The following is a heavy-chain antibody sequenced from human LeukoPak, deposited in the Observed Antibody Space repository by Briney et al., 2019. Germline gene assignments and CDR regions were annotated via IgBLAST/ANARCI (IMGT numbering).Heavy chain of an antibody. J-gene: IGHJ5*02. CDR3: ARDNWNDPNWFDP. CDR2: IYTSGST. CDR1: GGSISSGSYY. D-gene: IGHD1-1*01. Sequence: SETLSLTCTVSGGSISSGSYYWSWIRQPAGRGLEWIGRIYTSGSTNYNPSLKSRVTISVDTSKNQFSLKLSSVTAADTAVYYCARDNWNDPNWFDPWGQGTLVTVSS. V-gene: IGHV4-61*02.